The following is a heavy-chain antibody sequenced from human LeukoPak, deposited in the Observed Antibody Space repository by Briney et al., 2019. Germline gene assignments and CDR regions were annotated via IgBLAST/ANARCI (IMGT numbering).Heavy chain of an antibody. J-gene: IGHJ6*03. CDR3: ATLPKYYYHYMDV. CDR2: IYYSGST. CDR1: GGSISSSSYY. Sequence: SETLSLTCTVSGGSISSSSYYWGWIRQPPGKGLEWIGSIYYSGSTYYNPSLKSRVTISVDTSKNQFSLKLSSVTAADTAVYYCATLPKYYYHYMDVWGKGTTVTVSS. V-gene: IGHV4-39*07.